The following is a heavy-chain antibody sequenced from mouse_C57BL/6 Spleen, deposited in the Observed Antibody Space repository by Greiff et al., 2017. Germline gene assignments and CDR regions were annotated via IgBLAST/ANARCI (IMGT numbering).Heavy chain of an antibody. V-gene: IGHV6-3*01. D-gene: IGHD1-1*01. CDR2: IRLKSDNYAT. CDR3: TEGRYYFDY. CDR1: GFTFSNYW. Sequence: LQQSGGGLVQPGGSMKLSCVASGFTFSNYWMNWVRQSPEKGLEWVAQIRLKSDNYATHYAESVKGRFTISRDDSKSSVYLQMNNLRAEDTGIYYCTEGRYYFDYWGQGTTLTVSS. J-gene: IGHJ2*01.